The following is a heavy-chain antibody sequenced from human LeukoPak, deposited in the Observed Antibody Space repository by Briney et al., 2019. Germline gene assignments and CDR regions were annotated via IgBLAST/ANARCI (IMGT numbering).Heavy chain of an antibody. Sequence: PGGSLRLSCAASGFTFSDYCMSWIRQAPGKGLEWVSYISSSGSTIYCADSVKGRFTISRDNAKNSLYLQMNSLRAEDTAVYYCAGREWELPNYWGQGTLVTVSS. CDR1: GFTFSDYC. D-gene: IGHD1-26*01. J-gene: IGHJ4*02. V-gene: IGHV3-11*01. CDR3: AGREWELPNY. CDR2: ISSSGSTI.